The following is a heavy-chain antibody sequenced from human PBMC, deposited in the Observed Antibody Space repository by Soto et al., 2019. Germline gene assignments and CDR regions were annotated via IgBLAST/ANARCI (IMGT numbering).Heavy chain of an antibody. Sequence: GSLRLSCAGSGFPFSTYEMNWVRQAPGKGLEWIAYIYHSGSTNYNPSLKSRVTISVDLSKNQFSPRLDSVTAADTAVYYCARDRSDDLNSYDAFDIWGQGTMVTVSS. D-gene: IGHD1-1*01. J-gene: IGHJ3*02. CDR1: GFPFSTYE. V-gene: IGHV4-59*01. CDR3: ARDRSDDLNSYDAFDI. CDR2: IYHSGST.